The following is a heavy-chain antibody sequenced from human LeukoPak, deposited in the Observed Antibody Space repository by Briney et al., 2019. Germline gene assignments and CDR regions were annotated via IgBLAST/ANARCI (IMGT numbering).Heavy chain of an antibody. D-gene: IGHD3-10*02. CDR2: ISSSGSTI. J-gene: IGHJ6*04. V-gene: IGHV3-48*03. Sequence: GGSLRLSCATSGITFHFAWMSWVRQAPGKGLEWVSYISSSGSTIYYADSVKGRFTISRDNAKNSLYLQMNSLRAEDTAVYYCAELGITMIGGVWGKGTTVTISS. CDR3: AELGITMIGGV. CDR1: GITFHFAW.